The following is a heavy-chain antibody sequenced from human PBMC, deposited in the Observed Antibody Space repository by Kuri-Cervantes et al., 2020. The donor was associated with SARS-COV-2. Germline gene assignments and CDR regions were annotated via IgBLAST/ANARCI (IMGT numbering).Heavy chain of an antibody. CDR1: GFTFSSYE. V-gene: IGHV3-48*03. CDR3: AKDPLYRGTYDLGKLDY. CDR2: ISSSGSTI. D-gene: IGHD3-3*01. J-gene: IGHJ4*02. Sequence: GESLKISCAASGFTFSSYEMNWVRQAPGKGLEWVSYISSSGSTIYYADSVKGRFTISRDNAKNSLYLQMNSLRAEETAVYYCAKDPLYRGTYDLGKLDYWGQGTQVTVSS.